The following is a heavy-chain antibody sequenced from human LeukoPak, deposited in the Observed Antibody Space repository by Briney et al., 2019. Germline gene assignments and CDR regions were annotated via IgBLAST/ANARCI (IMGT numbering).Heavy chain of an antibody. V-gene: IGHV1-18*01. D-gene: IGHD2-2*01. J-gene: IGHJ5*02. CDR3: ARDVLAVVVPAAIPNWFDP. CDR1: GYTFTSYG. Sequence: ASVKVSYKASGYTFTSYGISWVRQAPGQGREWMGWISAYNGNTNYAQKLQGRVTMTTDTSTSTAYMELRSLRSDDTAVYCCARDVLAVVVPAAIPNWFDPWGQGTLVTVSS. CDR2: ISAYNGNT.